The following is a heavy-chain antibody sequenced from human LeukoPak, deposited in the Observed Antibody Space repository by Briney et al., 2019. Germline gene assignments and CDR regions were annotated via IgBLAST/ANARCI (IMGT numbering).Heavy chain of an antibody. CDR1: GGSISSYY. V-gene: IGHV4-59*01. J-gene: IGHJ5*02. Sequence: PSETLSLTCTVSGGSISSYYWSWIRQPPGKGLEWIGYIYYSGSTNYNPSLKSRVTISVDTSKNRFSLKLSSVTAADTAVYYCARVNIVVVPAATNWFDPWGQGTLVTVSS. D-gene: IGHD2-2*01. CDR3: ARVNIVVVPAATNWFDP. CDR2: IYYSGST.